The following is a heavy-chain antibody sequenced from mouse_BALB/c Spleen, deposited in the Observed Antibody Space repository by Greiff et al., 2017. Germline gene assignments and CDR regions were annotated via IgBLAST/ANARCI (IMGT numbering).Heavy chain of an antibody. D-gene: IGHD4-1*01. Sequence: EVQVVESGGGLVQPGGSMKLSCVASGFTFSNYWMNWVRQSPEKGLEWVAEIRLKSNNYATHYAESVKGRFTISRDDSKSSVYLQMNNLRAEDTGIYYCTTLTGTWFAYWGQGTLVTVSA. V-gene: IGHV6-6*02. CDR3: TTLTGTWFAY. J-gene: IGHJ3*01. CDR1: GFTFSNYW. CDR2: IRLKSNNYAT.